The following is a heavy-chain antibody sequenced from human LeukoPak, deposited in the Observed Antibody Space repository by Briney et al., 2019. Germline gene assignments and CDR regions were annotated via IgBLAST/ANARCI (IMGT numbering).Heavy chain of an antibody. CDR3: ARDDSSGYYVDY. CDR1: GYTFTGYY. CDR2: INPNSGGT. D-gene: IGHD3-22*01. V-gene: IGHV1-2*02. J-gene: IGHJ4*02. Sequence: ASVKVSCKASGYTFTGYYMHWVRQAPGQGLEWMGWINPNSGGTNYAQKFQGRVTMTRDTSISTAYMELSRLRSDDTAVYYCARDDSSGYYVDYWGQGTLVTVSS.